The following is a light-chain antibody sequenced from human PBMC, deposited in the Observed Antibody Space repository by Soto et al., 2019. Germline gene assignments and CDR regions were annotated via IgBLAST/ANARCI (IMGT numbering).Light chain of an antibody. Sequence: EIVLTQSPGTLYLSRGERATLSFRASQSVISTYLAWYQQKPGQAPRLLIYGASSRATGIPDRFSGSGSGTDFTLTISRLEPEDFAVYYGQQYRDSLGTFGQGTKVEIK. J-gene: IGKJ1*01. CDR3: QQYRDSLGT. V-gene: IGKV3-20*01. CDR1: QSVISTY. CDR2: GAS.